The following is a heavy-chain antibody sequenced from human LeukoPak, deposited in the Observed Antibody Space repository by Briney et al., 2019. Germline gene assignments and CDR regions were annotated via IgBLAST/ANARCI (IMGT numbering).Heavy chain of an antibody. Sequence: PGGSLRLSCAASGFTFSSYAMHWVRQAPGKGLEWVAVISYDGSNKYYADSVKGRFTISRDNSKNTLYLQMNSLRAEDTAVYYCARGGYYDSSGYSPFDYWGQGTLVTVSS. V-gene: IGHV3-30-3*01. CDR1: GFTFSSYA. D-gene: IGHD3-22*01. CDR3: ARGGYYDSSGYSPFDY. J-gene: IGHJ4*02. CDR2: ISYDGSNK.